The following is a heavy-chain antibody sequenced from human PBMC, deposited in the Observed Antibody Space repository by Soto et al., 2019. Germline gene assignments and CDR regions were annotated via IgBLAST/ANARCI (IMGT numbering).Heavy chain of an antibody. D-gene: IGHD6-6*01. Sequence: PSDLSLTCTVSGGCISSSSYYWGWIRQPPGKGLEWIGSIYYSGSTYYNPSLKSRVTISVDTSKNQFSLKLSSVTAADTAVYYCARQRVAARPGWFDPWGQGTLVTVSS. CDR2: IYYSGST. CDR3: ARQRVAARPGWFDP. V-gene: IGHV4-39*01. CDR1: GGCISSSSYY. J-gene: IGHJ5*02.